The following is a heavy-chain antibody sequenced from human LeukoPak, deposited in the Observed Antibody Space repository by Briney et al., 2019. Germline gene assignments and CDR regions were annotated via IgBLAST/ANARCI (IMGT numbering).Heavy chain of an antibody. J-gene: IGHJ4*02. CDR1: GGSISSYY. V-gene: IGHV4-4*07. CDR3: ARATHSWTTGTKILEVFDY. D-gene: IGHD1-1*01. Sequence: SETQSLTCTVSGGSISSYYWSWIRQPAGKGLEWIGRIYTSGSTNYNPSLKSRVTMSVDTSKNQFSLKLSSVTAADTAVYYCARATHSWTTGTKILEVFDYWGQGTLVTVSS. CDR2: IYTSGST.